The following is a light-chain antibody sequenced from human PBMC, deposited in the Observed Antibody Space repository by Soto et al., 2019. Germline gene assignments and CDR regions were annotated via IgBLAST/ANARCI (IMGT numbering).Light chain of an antibody. Sequence: EIVLTQSPATLSLSPGERATLSCRASPSVTNYLAWYQQKPGQAPRLVIYGAFNRATGIPARFSGSGSGTDFTLTISSLEPEDFAVYYCQQRNIWPPVTFGQETRLES. J-gene: IGKJ5*01. CDR3: QQRNIWPPVT. V-gene: IGKV3-11*01. CDR2: GAF. CDR1: PSVTNY.